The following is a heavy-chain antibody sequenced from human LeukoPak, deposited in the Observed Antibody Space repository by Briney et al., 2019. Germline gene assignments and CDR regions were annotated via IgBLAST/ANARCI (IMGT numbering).Heavy chain of an antibody. V-gene: IGHV3-48*04. CDR3: ARALTYYYDSSGYPFFDY. J-gene: IGHJ4*02. CDR1: GFTFSSYS. Sequence: PGGSLRLSCAASGFTFSSYSMNWVRQAPGKGLEWVSYISSSSSTIYYADSVKGRFTISRDNAKNSLYLQMNSLRAEDTAVYYCARALTYYYDSSGYPFFDYWGQGTLVTVSS. D-gene: IGHD3-22*01. CDR2: ISSSSSTI.